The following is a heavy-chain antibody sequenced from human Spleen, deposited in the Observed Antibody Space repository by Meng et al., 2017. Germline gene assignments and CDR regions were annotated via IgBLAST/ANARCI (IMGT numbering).Heavy chain of an antibody. V-gene: IGHV1-2*06. CDR3: AKAQTTYYGSGSYYNVGAFDI. CDR1: GYTFTGYY. Sequence: ASVKVSCKASGYTFTGYYMHWVRQAPGQGLEWMGRIDPKSGDTHYAQRFQGRVTMTGDTSISTAYMELSGLRAEDTALYYCAKAQTTYYGSGSYYNVGAFDIWGQGTMVTVSS. D-gene: IGHD3-10*01. J-gene: IGHJ3*02. CDR2: IDPKSGDT.